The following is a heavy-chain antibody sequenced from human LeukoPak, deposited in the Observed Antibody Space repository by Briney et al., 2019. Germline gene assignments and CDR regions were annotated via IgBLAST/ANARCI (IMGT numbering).Heavy chain of an antibody. CDR3: AKDLGYSSNWCFDY. CDR2: ISGSGGST. CDR1: GFTFNSYA. Sequence: PGGSLRLSCAASGFTFNSYAMSWVRQAPGKGLEWVSAISGSGGSTYYADSVKGRFTISRDNSKNTLYLQMNSLRAEDTAVYYCAKDLGYSSNWCFDYWGQGTLVTVSS. J-gene: IGHJ4*02. D-gene: IGHD6-13*01. V-gene: IGHV3-23*01.